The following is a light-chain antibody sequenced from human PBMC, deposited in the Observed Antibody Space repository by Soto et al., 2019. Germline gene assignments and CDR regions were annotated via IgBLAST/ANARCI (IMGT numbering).Light chain of an antibody. CDR3: SSYTSSSIWL. CDR2: KVS. J-gene: IGLJ2*01. Sequence: QSALTQPPSVSGSPGQSVTISCTGTSSGVGSYNRVSWYQQPPGTAPKLMIYKVSNPPSGVPDRFSGSKSGNTPSLTISGLTAEAEAYYYCSSYTSSSIWLFGGGTKVTVL. V-gene: IGLV2-18*02. CDR1: SSGVGSYNR.